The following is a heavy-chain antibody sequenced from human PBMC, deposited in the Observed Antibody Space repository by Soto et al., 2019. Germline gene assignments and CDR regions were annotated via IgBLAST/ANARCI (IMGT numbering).Heavy chain of an antibody. CDR3: ARDGPIYDILSARYFYGMDV. D-gene: IGHD3-9*01. CDR1: GYTFRNYA. J-gene: IGHJ6*02. CDR2: INGGNGNT. V-gene: IGHV1-3*01. Sequence: GASVKVSCKANGYTFRNYAMHWVRQAPGQGLEWMGWINGGNGNTKYSQKFQGRVTITRDTSASTAYMELSSLRSEDTAVYYCARDGPIYDILSARYFYGMDVWGQGTTVTGSS.